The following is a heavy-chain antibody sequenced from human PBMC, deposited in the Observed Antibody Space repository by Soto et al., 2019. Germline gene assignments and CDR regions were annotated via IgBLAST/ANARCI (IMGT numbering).Heavy chain of an antibody. CDR2: IHTSGSP. Sequence: QVQLQESGPGLVRPSQTLSLTCSVSGASIYNGGYFWSWIRQSPGKGLEWIGHIHTSGSPYNNPSLKSRVTISAETSMNQFSLALTSVTAGDTAMYYCARGRTTEKVDSWGQGILVTVSS. CDR3: ARGRTTEKVDS. CDR1: GASIYNGGYF. J-gene: IGHJ4*02. V-gene: IGHV4-30-4*01.